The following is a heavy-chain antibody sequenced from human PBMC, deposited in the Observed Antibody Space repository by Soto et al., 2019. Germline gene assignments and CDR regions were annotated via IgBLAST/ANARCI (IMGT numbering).Heavy chain of an antibody. J-gene: IGHJ4*02. CDR3: TSGYNWNYFDY. V-gene: IGHV6-1*01. CDR1: GDSVSTIGGA. Sequence: SQTLSLTCAISGDSVSTIGGAWNWIRQSPSRGLEWLGRTYYRSKWYNDYALSVRRRITINPDTSKNQFSLQLNSVTPEDSAVYYCTSGYNWNYFDYWGQGTLVTVSS. D-gene: IGHD1-20*01. CDR2: TYYRSKWYN.